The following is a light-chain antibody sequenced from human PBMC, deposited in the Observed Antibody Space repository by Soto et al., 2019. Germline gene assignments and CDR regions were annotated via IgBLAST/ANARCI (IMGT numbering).Light chain of an antibody. CDR1: QSIARSY. J-gene: IGKJ3*01. V-gene: IGKV3-20*01. Sequence: EIVLTQSPGTLSLSPGERATLSCRASQSIARSYIVWYQQKPGQAPRLLIYGATNRATGIPDRFSGSGSGTDFALTISRLEPEDVXXYXXXXCALTSFTFGPGTKVDIK. CDR2: GAT. CDR3: XXCALTSFT.